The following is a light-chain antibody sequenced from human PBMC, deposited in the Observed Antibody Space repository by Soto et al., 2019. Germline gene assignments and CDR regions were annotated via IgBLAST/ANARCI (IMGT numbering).Light chain of an antibody. Sequence: EIVLTQSPATLSLSPGERATLSCRASQSVSSYLAWYQQKPGQAPRLLIYDASNTATGIPARFSGSGSGTDFTLTISSLEPEDFAVYYCQQRSEWPITFGQGTRLEIK. CDR3: QQRSEWPIT. J-gene: IGKJ5*01. CDR1: QSVSSY. CDR2: DAS. V-gene: IGKV3-11*01.